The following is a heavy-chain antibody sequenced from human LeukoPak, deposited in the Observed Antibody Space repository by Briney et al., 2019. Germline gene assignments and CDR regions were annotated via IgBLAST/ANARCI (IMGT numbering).Heavy chain of an antibody. D-gene: IGHD3-16*02. J-gene: IGHJ4*02. CDR2: IYSGGST. Sequence: PGGSLKLSCAASGFAVSNVYMTWVRQAPGKGLEWVSVIYSGGSTYYADSVKGRFTISRDNSKNTLYLQMNSLRAEDTAVYYCARGANDYVWGSYRYTGDYWGQGTLVTVSS. V-gene: IGHV3-66*01. CDR3: ARGANDYVWGSYRYTGDY. CDR1: GFAVSNVY.